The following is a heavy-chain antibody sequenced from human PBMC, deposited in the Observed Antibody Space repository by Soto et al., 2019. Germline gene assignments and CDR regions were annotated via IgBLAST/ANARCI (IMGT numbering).Heavy chain of an antibody. CDR1: GYTFTRYG. V-gene: IGHV1-18*01. CDR3: AKNGQPPYYYYGMDV. Sequence: QGQLVQSGAEGKKPGASVKVSCKASGYTFTRYGISWVRQAPGQGLEGMGWISGYNGDTNYAQKFQGRVTMTVDTSTTTAFMELTSLTSDDRAVYYCAKNGQPPYYYYGMDVWGQGTTVTVSS. J-gene: IGHJ6*02. CDR2: ISGYNGDT. D-gene: IGHD2-8*01.